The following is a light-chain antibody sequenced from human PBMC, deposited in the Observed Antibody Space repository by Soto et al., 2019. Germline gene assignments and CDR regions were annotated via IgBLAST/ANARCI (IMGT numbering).Light chain of an antibody. J-gene: IGLJ3*02. Sequence: QSVLTQPPSASGTPGQRVTISCSGSSSNIGRNIVNWYQHLPGTAPKLLIYENSNRPSGVPDRFSGSKSGTSGSLDITGLQAEDEADYYCQSYDSSLSVWMFGGGTKLTVL. CDR2: ENS. V-gene: IGLV1-40*01. CDR1: SSNIGRNI. CDR3: QSYDSSLSVWM.